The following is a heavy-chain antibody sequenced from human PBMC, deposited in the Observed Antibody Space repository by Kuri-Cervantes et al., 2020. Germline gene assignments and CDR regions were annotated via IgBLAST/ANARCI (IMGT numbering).Heavy chain of an antibody. Sequence: GESLKISCAASGFTFRTYGMHWVRQAPGKGLEYVSAIGSNGNSTYYADSVKGRFIISRDNSKNTLYLQMGSLRAEDMAVYYCARATVTAEYFQYWGQGTLVTVSS. CDR2: IGSNGNST. J-gene: IGHJ1*01. D-gene: IGHD4-17*01. CDR1: GFTFRTYG. V-gene: IGHV3-64*02. CDR3: ARATVTAEYFQY.